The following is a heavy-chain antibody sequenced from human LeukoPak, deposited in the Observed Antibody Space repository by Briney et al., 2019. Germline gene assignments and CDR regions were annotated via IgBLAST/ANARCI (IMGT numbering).Heavy chain of an antibody. J-gene: IGHJ4*02. Sequence: SGGSLRLSCAASGFTFSSFSMSWVRQAPGKGLEWVSAISGSGGSTYYADSVKGRFTISRDNSKNTLYLQMNSLRAEDTAVYYCAKGYPAIVVVPAATDYWGQGTLVTVSS. D-gene: IGHD2-2*01. CDR3: AKGYPAIVVVPAATDY. CDR2: ISGSGGST. V-gene: IGHV3-23*01. CDR1: GFTFSSFS.